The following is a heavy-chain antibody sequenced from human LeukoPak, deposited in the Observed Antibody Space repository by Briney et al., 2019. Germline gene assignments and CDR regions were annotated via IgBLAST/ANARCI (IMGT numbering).Heavy chain of an antibody. J-gene: IGHJ4*02. CDR3: ARSYSGSYPLDY. D-gene: IGHD1-26*01. CDR2: IYYSGST. V-gene: IGHV4-39*07. Sequence: GSLRLSCAASGFAFNNYYMSWVRQAPGKGLEWIGSIYYSGSTYYNPSLKSRVTISVDTSKNQFSLKLSSVTAADTAVYYCARSYSGSYPLDYWGQGTLVTVSS. CDR1: GFAFNNYY.